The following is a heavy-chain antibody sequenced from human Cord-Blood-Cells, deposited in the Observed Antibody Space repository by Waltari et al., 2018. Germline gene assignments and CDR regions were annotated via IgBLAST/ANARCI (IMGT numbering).Heavy chain of an antibody. Sequence: QVQLVQSGAEVKKPGASVKVSCKASGYTFTGYYMHWVRQAPGQGLEWMGRINPSSGGTNYAQKFQGRVTMTRDTSISTAYMELSRLRSDDTAVYYCASGDIAARSIDYWGQGTLVTVSS. CDR3: ASGDIAARSIDY. D-gene: IGHD6-6*01. CDR1: GYTFTGYY. V-gene: IGHV1-2*06. J-gene: IGHJ4*02. CDR2: INPSSGGT.